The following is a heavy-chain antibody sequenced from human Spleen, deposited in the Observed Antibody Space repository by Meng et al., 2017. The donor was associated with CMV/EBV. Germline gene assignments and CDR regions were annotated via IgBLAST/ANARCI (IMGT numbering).Heavy chain of an antibody. CDR1: GGTFSSYA. D-gene: IGHD3-3*01. V-gene: IGHV1-69*10. CDR3: ARAARDFWSGFWFDP. Sequence: SVKVSCKASGGTFSSYAISWVRQAPGQGLEWMGGIIPILGIANYAQKSQGRVTITADKSTSTAYMELSSLRFEDTAVYYCARAARDFWSGFWFDPWGQGTLVTVSS. CDR2: IIPILGIA. J-gene: IGHJ5*02.